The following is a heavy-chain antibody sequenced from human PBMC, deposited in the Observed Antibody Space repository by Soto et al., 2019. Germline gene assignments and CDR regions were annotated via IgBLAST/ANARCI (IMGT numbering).Heavy chain of an antibody. CDR2: INPSDGST. CDR3: SIVYSSDYFGIYYFYN. J-gene: IGHJ4*02. Sequence: ASVKVSCKASGYTLTSRYMHWVRQAPVQGLEWMGIINPSDGSTTYAQKFQGRVSMTRDKSTSTLYMELSSLSSEDTVLYYCSIVYSSDYFGIYYFYNWGQGTQVPVSS. CDR1: GYTLTSRY. D-gene: IGHD3-16*01. V-gene: IGHV1-46*01.